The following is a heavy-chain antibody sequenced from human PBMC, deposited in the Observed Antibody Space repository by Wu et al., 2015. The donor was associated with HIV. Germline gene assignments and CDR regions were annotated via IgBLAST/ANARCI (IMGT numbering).Heavy chain of an antibody. Sequence: QVQLVQSVAEVKKPGASVKVSCKASGYTFTDYYMHWVRQAPGLGLEWLGWINPNSSGTNYAQRFQGRVTMTRDTSISTAYMELRRLRSDDTAVYYCARAYCSGGGCYSDAFDLWGQGTMVTVSS. CDR2: INPNSSGT. V-gene: IGHV1-2*02. CDR3: ARAYCSGGGCYSDAFDL. J-gene: IGHJ3*01. CDR1: GYTFTDYY. D-gene: IGHD2-15*01.